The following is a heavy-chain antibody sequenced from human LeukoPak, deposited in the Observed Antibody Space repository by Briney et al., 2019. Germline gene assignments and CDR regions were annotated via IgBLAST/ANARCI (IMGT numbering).Heavy chain of an antibody. CDR1: GGSISSGGYY. CDR3: ARVHTYYYDSSGYATGLYYFDY. V-gene: IGHV4-31*03. J-gene: IGHJ4*02. Sequence: SETLSLTCTVSGGSISSGGYYWSWIRQHPGKGLEWIGYIYYSGSTYYNPSLKSRDTISVDTSKNQFSLKLSSVTAADTAVYYCARVHTYYYDSSGYATGLYYFDYWGQGTLVTVSS. D-gene: IGHD3-22*01. CDR2: IYYSGST.